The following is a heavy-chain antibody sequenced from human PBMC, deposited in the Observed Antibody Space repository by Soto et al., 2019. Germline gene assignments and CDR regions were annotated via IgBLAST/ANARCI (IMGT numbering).Heavy chain of an antibody. V-gene: IGHV3-30*18. CDR2: ISYDGSNK. J-gene: IGHJ4*02. Sequence: PGVSLRLSCAASGFTFSSYGMHWVRQAPGKGLEWVAAISYDGSNKYYADSVKGRFTISRDNSKNTLYLQMNSLRAEDTAVYYCAKANGIAVAGPGIIDHWGQGPLVTVSS. CDR3: AKANGIAVAGPGIIDH. D-gene: IGHD6-19*01. CDR1: GFTFSSYG.